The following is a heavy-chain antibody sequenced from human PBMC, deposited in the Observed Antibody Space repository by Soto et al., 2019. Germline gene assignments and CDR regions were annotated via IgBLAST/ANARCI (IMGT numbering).Heavy chain of an antibody. D-gene: IGHD5-12*01. J-gene: IGHJ4*02. CDR1: GYTFTSYG. Sequence: ASVKVSCKASGYTFTSYGISWVRQAPGQGLEWMGWISAYNGNTNYAQKLQGRVTMTTDTSTSTAYMELRSLRSDDTAVYYCARAGPRGYNGYDFDYWGQGTLVTVSS. CDR2: ISAYNGNT. V-gene: IGHV1-18*01. CDR3: ARAGPRGYNGYDFDY.